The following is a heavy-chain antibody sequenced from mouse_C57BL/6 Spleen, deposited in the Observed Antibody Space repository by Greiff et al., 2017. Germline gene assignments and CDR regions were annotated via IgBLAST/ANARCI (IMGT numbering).Heavy chain of an antibody. CDR2: IDPSDSYT. J-gene: IGHJ4*01. D-gene: IGHD1-1*01. V-gene: IGHV1-69*01. Sequence: QVQLQQSGAELVMPGASVKLSCKASGYTFTSYWMHWVKQRPGQGLEWIGEIDPSDSYTNYNQKFKGKSTLTEDKSSSTAYMQLSSLTSEDSAVYYCARGHHYGSSLRAMDYWGQGTSVTVSS. CDR1: GYTFTSYW. CDR3: ARGHHYGSSLRAMDY.